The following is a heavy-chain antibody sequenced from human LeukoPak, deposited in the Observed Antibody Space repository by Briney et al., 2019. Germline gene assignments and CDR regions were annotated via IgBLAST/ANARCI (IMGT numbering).Heavy chain of an antibody. D-gene: IGHD6-13*01. V-gene: IGHV1-69*04. Sequence: SVKVSCKASGGTFNRHAFSWMRQAPGQGLEWMGRIIPILNIANSAQKFQDRVTITADKSTSTAYMELSSLRSEDTAVYYCARESLSGGIAAADPFDYWGQGTLVTVSS. CDR2: IIPILNIA. CDR1: GGTFNRHA. J-gene: IGHJ4*02. CDR3: ARESLSGGIAAADPFDY.